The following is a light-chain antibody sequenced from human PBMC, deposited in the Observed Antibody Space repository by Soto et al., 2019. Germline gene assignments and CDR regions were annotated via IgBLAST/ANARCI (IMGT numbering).Light chain of an antibody. Sequence: AIQMTQSPSSLYASRRDRVTITCRASQSIRNDLAWYQQKPWKAPNLLVFADVNLQSWVPSRFRGGGSGTDVTLTISSLQPEDFATYYCQQANTFPLTFGGGTNVEIK. CDR1: QSIRND. J-gene: IGKJ4*01. V-gene: IGKV1-6*01. CDR3: QQANTFPLT. CDR2: ADV.